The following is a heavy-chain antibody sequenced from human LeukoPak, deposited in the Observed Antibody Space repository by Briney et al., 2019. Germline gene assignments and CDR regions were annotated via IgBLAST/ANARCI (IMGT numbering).Heavy chain of an antibody. CDR3: ARGYSSGWYENWFDP. CDR2: IHDSGST. CDR1: GDSISSGGYS. D-gene: IGHD6-19*01. V-gene: IGHV4-30-4*07. J-gene: IGHJ5*02. Sequence: SETLSLTCAVSGDSISSGGYSWSWIRQTPGKGLEWIAYIHDSGSTYNNPSLKSRLSISIDTSKNQFSLKLSSVTAADTAVYYCARGYSSGWYENWFDPWGQGTLVTVSS.